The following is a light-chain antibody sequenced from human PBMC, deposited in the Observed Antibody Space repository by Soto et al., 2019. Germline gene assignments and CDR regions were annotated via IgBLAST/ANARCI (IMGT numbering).Light chain of an antibody. CDR1: QSVNNN. V-gene: IGKV3-15*01. CDR3: QQYNKWPLT. CDR2: SAS. Sequence: EIVITQSPVTLSVSPGERDTLSCTASQSVNNNVAWYQQKPGHTPRLLIYSASIGATGTPARFSGSGSGSDFTLTISSLQSEDFAVYYCQQYNKWPLTVGPGTKVDIK. J-gene: IGKJ3*01.